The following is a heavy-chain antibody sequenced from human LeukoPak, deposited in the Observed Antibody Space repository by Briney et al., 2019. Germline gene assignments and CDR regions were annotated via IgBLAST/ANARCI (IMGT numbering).Heavy chain of an antibody. D-gene: IGHD3-10*01. Sequence: GGSLRLSCAASGFTVSSNYMSWVRQAPGKGLEWVSVIYSGGSTYYADSVKGRFTISRDNSKNTLYLQMNSLRAEDTAVYYCARGGYYGSGSYYNGGGYYGMDVWSQGTTVTVSS. V-gene: IGHV3-66*01. CDR1: GFTVSSNY. CDR3: ARGGYYGSGSYYNGGGYYGMDV. J-gene: IGHJ6*02. CDR2: IYSGGST.